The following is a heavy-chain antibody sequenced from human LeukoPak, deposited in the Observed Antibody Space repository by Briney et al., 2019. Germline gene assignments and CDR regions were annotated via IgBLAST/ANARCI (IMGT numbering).Heavy chain of an antibody. CDR1: GXSISSAGYY. D-gene: IGHD6-13*01. CDR3: ARAPGIAAAGTHFDF. Sequence: PSQTLSLTCDVSGXSISSAGYYWTWIRQHPGRGLEWIGYIFYSGSTYYNPSLKSRLTISGDTSKNQFSLKLSSVTAGDTAVYYCARAPGIAAAGTHFDFWGQGTLVTVPS. V-gene: IGHV4-31*11. CDR2: IFYSGST. J-gene: IGHJ4*02.